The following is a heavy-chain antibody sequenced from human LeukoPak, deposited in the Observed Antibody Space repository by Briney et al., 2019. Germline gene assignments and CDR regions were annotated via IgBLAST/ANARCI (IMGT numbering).Heavy chain of an antibody. V-gene: IGHV3-53*01. Sequence: GGSLRLSCAASGFTVSSNYMSWVRQAPGKGLEWVSVIYSGGSTYYADSVKGRFTISRDNSKNTLYLQMNSLRAEDTAVYYCAFSADCSSTSCSDYWGRGTLVTVSS. CDR3: AFSADCSSTSCSDY. D-gene: IGHD2-2*01. CDR2: IYSGGST. CDR1: GFTVSSNY. J-gene: IGHJ4*02.